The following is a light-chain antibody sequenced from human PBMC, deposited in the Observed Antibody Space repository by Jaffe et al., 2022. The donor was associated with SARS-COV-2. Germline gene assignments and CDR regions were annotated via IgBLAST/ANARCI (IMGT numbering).Light chain of an antibody. J-gene: IGLJ3*02. Sequence: QSVLTQPPSASGTPGQRVTISCSGSSSNIGSNAVTWYQQLPGTAPKPLIYSNNQRPSGVPDRFSGSKSGTSASLAITGLQSEDEAHYYCAAWDDSLNAWVFGGGTKLTVL. V-gene: IGLV1-44*01. CDR2: SNN. CDR1: SSNIGSNA. CDR3: AAWDDSLNAWV.